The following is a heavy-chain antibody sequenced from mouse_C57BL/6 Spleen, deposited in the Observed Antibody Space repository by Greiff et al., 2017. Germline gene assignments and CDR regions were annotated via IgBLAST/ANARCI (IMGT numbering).Heavy chain of an antibody. Sequence: QVQLQQSGAELVMPGASVKLSCKASGYTFTSYWMHWVKQRPGQGLEWIGEIDPSDSYTNYNQKFKGKSTLTVDKSSSTAYMQLSSLTSEYSAVYYCARWLRGAMDYWGQGTSVTVSS. V-gene: IGHV1-69*01. J-gene: IGHJ4*01. CDR1: GYTFTSYW. D-gene: IGHD2-2*01. CDR2: IDPSDSYT. CDR3: ARWLRGAMDY.